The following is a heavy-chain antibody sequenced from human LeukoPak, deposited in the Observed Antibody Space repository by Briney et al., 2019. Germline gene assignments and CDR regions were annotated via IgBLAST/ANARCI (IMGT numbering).Heavy chain of an antibody. CDR1: GFTVSSNY. J-gene: IGHJ4*02. D-gene: IGHD3-22*01. CDR2: IYSGGST. CDR3: ARETTYYYDSSGYSGYYFDY. V-gene: IGHV3-53*01. Sequence: GGSLRLSCAASGFTVSSNYMSWVRQAPGKGLEWVSVIYSGGSTYYADSVKGRFTISRDNSKNTLYLRMNSLRAEDTAVYYCARETTYYYDSSGYSGYYFDYWGQGTLVTVSS.